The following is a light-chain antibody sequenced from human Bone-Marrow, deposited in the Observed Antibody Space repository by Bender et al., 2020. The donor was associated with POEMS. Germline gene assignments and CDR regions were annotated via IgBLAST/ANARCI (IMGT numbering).Light chain of an antibody. Sequence: QSVLTQPPSASGSPGQSVTISCTGTSSDIGRYNYVSWFQQHPGEAPKLLISEVTKRPSGVPARFSGSKTGNTASLTISGLQAEDEAEYYCCSHGGSSIWVFGGGTKLTVL. J-gene: IGLJ3*02. CDR1: SSDIGRYNY. V-gene: IGLV2-8*01. CDR2: EVT. CDR3: CSHGGSSIWV.